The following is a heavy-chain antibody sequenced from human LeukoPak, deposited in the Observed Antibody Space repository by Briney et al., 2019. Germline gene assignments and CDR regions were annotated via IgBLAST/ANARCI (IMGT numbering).Heavy chain of an antibody. CDR1: GFIFSDYY. CDR2: ISSSSYT. D-gene: IGHD2-15*01. Sequence: PGGSLRLSCAASGFIFSDYYMSWIRQAPGKGLEWISYISSSSYTKYADSVKGRFIISRDNAKNSLYLQMNSLRVEDTAVYYCARDPRYCSGGSCYSVWVQVADSWGQGTLVTVSS. V-gene: IGHV3-11*06. CDR3: ARDPRYCSGGSCYSVWVQVADS. J-gene: IGHJ4*02.